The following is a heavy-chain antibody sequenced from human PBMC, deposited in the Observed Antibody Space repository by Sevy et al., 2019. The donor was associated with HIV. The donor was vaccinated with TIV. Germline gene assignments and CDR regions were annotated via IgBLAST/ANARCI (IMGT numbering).Heavy chain of an antibody. CDR3: ARELWYGELGGWFDP. J-gene: IGHJ5*02. D-gene: IGHD3-10*01. CDR2: SGNKANIYTT. V-gene: IGHV3-72*01. CDR1: GFSFSDYN. Sequence: GGSLRLSCEASGFSFSDYNMDWVRQAPGRGLEWLGRSGNKANIYTTQYAASVKGRFSISRDDLKNSLSLQMNSLNTEDTAVYYCARELWYGELGGWFDPWGQGTQSPSPQ.